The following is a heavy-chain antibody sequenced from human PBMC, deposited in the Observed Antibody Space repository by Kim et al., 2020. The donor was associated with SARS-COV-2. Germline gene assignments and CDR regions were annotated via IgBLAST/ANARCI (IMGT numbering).Heavy chain of an antibody. Sequence: SVKGRCTISRDNSRNTLYLQMNSLRAEDTAVYYCAKGVRRGGSPRVLIDYWGQGTLVTVSS. V-gene: IGHV3-23*01. D-gene: IGHD2-15*01. J-gene: IGHJ4*02. CDR3: AKGVRRGGSPRVLIDY.